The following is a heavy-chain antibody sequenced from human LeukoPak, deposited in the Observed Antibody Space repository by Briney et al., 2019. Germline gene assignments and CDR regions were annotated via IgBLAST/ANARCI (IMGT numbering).Heavy chain of an antibody. CDR1: GFTFSGYN. V-gene: IGHV3-48*01. J-gene: IGHJ4*02. Sequence: GGSLRLSCAASGFTFSGYNMNWVRQAPGKGLEWISYISSSSVIYYAGSVKGRFTISRDNAKNSLYLQMNSLRVDDTAVYYCAREGDGSNSGFAYWGQGTLVTVSS. D-gene: IGHD4-23*01. CDR2: ISSSSVI. CDR3: AREGDGSNSGFAY.